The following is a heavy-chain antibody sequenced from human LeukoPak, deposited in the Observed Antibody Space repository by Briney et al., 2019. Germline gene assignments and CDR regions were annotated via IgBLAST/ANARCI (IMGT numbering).Heavy chain of an antibody. CDR3: VREDAHTYYFDF. CDR2: IKSTGDTT. Sequence: ASVKVSCKTSGYTFTSYHMHWVRQAPGQGLEWVAIIKSTGDTTVYAQKFQGRVTVTRDTSTSTVYMDLSSLSSEDTAVYDCVREDAHTYYFDFWGPGTLVTVSS. CDR1: GYTFTSYH. D-gene: IGHD2-2*01. V-gene: IGHV1-46*01. J-gene: IGHJ4*02.